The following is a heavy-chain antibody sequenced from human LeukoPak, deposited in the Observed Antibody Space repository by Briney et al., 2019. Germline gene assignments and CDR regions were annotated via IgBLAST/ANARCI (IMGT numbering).Heavy chain of an antibody. CDR1: GGSISSYY. CDR3: ARQDSLALRYFDWSPPLDV. V-gene: IGHV4-59*08. D-gene: IGHD3-9*01. CDR2: IYYSGST. Sequence: KPSETLSLTCTVSGGSISSYYWSWIRQPPGKGLEWIGYIYYSGSTNYNPSLKSRVTISVDTSKNQFSLKLSSVTAADTAVCYCARQDSLALRYFDWSPPLDVWGQGTTVTVSS. J-gene: IGHJ6*02.